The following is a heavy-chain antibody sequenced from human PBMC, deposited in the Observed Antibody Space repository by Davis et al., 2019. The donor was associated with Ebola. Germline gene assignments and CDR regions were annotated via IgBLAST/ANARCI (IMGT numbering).Heavy chain of an antibody. D-gene: IGHD6-13*01. CDR1: GYSFTSYW. J-gene: IGHJ5*02. V-gene: IGHV5-51*01. Sequence: GESLKISCKGSGYSFTSYWIGWVRQMPGKGLEWMGIIYPGDSDTRYSPSFQGQVTISADKSISTAYLQWSSLKASDTAMYYCARHLAAAGTLNWFDPWGQGTLVTVSS. CDR2: IYPGDSDT. CDR3: ARHLAAAGTLNWFDP.